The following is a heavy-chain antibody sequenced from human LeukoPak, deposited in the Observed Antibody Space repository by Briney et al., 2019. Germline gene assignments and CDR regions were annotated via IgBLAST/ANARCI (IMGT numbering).Heavy chain of an antibody. J-gene: IGHJ4*02. Sequence: PGGSPRLSCAASGFTFSTYAMHWVRQAPGKGLEWVTVISYDAKNEYYADSVRGRFTISRDNSKNTLYLQMNSLRPDDTAVYYCAVGGSGWFFDYWGQGTLVTVSS. D-gene: IGHD6-19*01. CDR1: GFTFSTYA. V-gene: IGHV3-30*04. CDR3: AVGGSGWFFDY. CDR2: ISYDAKNE.